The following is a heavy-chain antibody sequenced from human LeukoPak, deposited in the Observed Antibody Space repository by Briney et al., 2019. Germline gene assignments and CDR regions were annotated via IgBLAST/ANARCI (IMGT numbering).Heavy chain of an antibody. CDR3: ARSGYYGSSGYLLAFDV. CDR1: GGTFSSYA. CDR2: IIPIFGTA. Sequence: GASVKVSCKASGGTFSSYAISWVRQAPGQGLEWMGGIIPIFGTANYAQKFQGRVTITTDESTSTVYMELSSLRSEDTAVYYCARSGYYGSSGYLLAFDVWGQGTMVTVSS. D-gene: IGHD3-22*01. J-gene: IGHJ3*01. V-gene: IGHV1-69*05.